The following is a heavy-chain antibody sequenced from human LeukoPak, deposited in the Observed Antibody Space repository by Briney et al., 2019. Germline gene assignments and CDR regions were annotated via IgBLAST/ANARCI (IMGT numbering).Heavy chain of an antibody. J-gene: IGHJ4*02. D-gene: IGHD6-13*01. CDR1: GYTFTDYY. CDR2: INPNSGGT. V-gene: IGHV1-2*02. Sequence: ASVKVSCKASGYTFTDYYMHWVRQAPGQGLEWMGWINPNSGGTNYAQKFQGRVTMTRDTSISTAYMELSRLRSDDTAVYYCARQAASSSSWYPPEIYWGQGTLVTVSS. CDR3: ARQAASSSSWYPPEIY.